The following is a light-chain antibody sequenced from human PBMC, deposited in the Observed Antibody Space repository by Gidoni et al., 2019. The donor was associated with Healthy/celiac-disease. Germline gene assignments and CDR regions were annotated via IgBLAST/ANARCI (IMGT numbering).Light chain of an antibody. CDR1: SSDVGGYNY. Sequence: QPALTQPASVSGSPGRSITIPCTGTSSDVGGYNYVSWYQQHPGKAPKLMIYDVSNRPSGVSNRFSGSKSGNTASLTISGLQAEDEADYYCSSYTSSSTFVFGTGTKVTVL. CDR3: SSYTSSSTFV. V-gene: IGLV2-14*01. CDR2: DVS. J-gene: IGLJ1*01.